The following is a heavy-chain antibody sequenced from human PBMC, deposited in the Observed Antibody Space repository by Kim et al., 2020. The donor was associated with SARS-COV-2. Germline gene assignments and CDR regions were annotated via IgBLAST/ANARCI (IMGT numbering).Heavy chain of an antibody. V-gene: IGHV3-7*01. CDR3: ARDGDLYSSGKDAFDI. CDR2: IKQDGNQK. D-gene: IGHD6-19*01. J-gene: IGHJ3*02. Sequence: GGSLRLSCAASGFTFSSYWMTWVRQAPGKGLEWVANIKQDGNQKYYVDSVKGRFTISRDNAKNSLYLQMNSLRVEDMAVYYCARDGDLYSSGKDAFDIWG. CDR1: GFTFSSYW.